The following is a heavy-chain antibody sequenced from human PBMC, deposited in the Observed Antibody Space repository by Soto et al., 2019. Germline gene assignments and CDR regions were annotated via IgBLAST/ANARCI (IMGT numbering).Heavy chain of an antibody. CDR2: ISPNSGNT. Sequence: ASVKVSCKASGYTFTSYGISWVRQAPGQGLEWMGWISPNSGNTRYAQKFQGRVTMTRNTSISTAYMELSSLRSEDTAVYYCARGLRVTMVRGVIQYYFDYWGQGTLVTVSS. D-gene: IGHD3-10*01. CDR1: GYTFTSYG. J-gene: IGHJ4*02. CDR3: ARGLRVTMVRGVIQYYFDY. V-gene: IGHV1-8*02.